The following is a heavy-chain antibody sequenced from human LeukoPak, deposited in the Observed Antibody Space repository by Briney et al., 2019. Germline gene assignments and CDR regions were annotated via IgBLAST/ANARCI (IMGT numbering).Heavy chain of an antibody. CDR2: INPNSGGT. CDR3: ARDPAVAAAGTPEDY. V-gene: IGHV1-2*02. J-gene: IGHJ4*02. CDR1: GYTFTDYY. Sequence: GASVKVSCKASGYTFTDYYMHWVRQAPGQGLEWMGWINPNSGGTNYAQKFQGRVTMTRDTSISTAYMELSRLRSDDTAVYYCARDPAVAAAGTPEDYWGQGTLVTVSS. D-gene: IGHD6-13*01.